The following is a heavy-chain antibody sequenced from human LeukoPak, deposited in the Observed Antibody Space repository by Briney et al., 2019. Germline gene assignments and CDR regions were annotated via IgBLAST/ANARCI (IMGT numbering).Heavy chain of an antibody. D-gene: IGHD5-24*01. CDR2: IKGNGATT. V-gene: IGHV3-11*01. CDR3: ARAGEMRYMDV. J-gene: IGHJ6*03. Sequence: GGSLRLSCEASGFTFSNYYMSWIRQAPGKGLEWVSHIKGNGATTYYADSVRGRFTISRDNAKNSLFLQMNSLRVDGTATYYCARAGEMRYMDVWGKGTAVAVSS. CDR1: GFTFSNYY.